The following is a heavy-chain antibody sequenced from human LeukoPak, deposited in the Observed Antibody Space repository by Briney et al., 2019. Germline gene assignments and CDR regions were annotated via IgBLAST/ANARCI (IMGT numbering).Heavy chain of an antibody. CDR1: GFTFSSYS. CDR2: ISSSSSTI. D-gene: IGHD1-26*01. CDR3: ARGREGAMYYFDY. J-gene: IGHJ4*02. V-gene: IGHV3-48*01. Sequence: GGSLRLSCAASGFTFSSYSMNWVRQAPGKGLEWVSYISSSSSTIYYADSVKGRFTISRDNAKNSLYLQMNSLRAEDTAVYYCARGREGAMYYFDYWGQGTLVTVSS.